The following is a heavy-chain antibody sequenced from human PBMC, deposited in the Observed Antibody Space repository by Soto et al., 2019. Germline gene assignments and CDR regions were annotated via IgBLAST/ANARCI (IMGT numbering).Heavy chain of an antibody. J-gene: IGHJ5*01. Sequence: PGGSLRLSXAVSGFTFSGIAMHWVRQASGKGLEWVGRIRSKSNYYATTYAASVKGRFTVSRDDSKNKAYLQMNNLKSEDTAVYYCAASGXDKFVDSWGQGILVTVSS. CDR3: AASGXDKFVDS. CDR1: GFTFSGIA. D-gene: IGHD1-26*01. V-gene: IGHV3-73*01. CDR2: IRSKSNYYAT.